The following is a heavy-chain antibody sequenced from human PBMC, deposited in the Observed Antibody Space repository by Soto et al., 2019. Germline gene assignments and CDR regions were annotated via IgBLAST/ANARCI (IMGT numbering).Heavy chain of an antibody. V-gene: IGHV3-23*01. CDR2: MRGDAVST. Sequence: EVQLLESGGGLVQPGGSLRLSCAASGFSFNRYVMAWVRQAPGKGLDWVSAMRGDAVSTYYPDSVKGRFTISRDNSVNTRVLQMNSLRAEASAVYYCAKASGSGWPYYFASWGQGTLVTVSS. CDR1: GFSFNRYV. J-gene: IGHJ4*02. D-gene: IGHD6-25*01. CDR3: AKASGSGWPYYFAS.